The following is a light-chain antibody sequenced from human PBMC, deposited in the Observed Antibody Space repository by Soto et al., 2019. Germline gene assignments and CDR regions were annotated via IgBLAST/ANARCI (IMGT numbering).Light chain of an antibody. CDR2: DAT. V-gene: IGLV2-11*01. CDR3: CSYAGGYTFV. J-gene: IGLJ1*01. Sequence: QSALTQPRSVSGSPGQSVTISCTGARGNIGAYNFVSWYQRHPDKAPKVIIYDATKRPSGVPDRFSGSKSGNTASLTISGLQAEYEADYYCCSYAGGYTFVFGNGTKLTVL. CDR1: RGNIGAYNF.